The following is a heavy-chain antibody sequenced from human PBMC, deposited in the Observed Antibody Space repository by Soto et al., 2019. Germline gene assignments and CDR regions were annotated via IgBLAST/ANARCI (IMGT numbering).Heavy chain of an antibody. CDR2: INHSGST. CDR3: ARGHEKRRAQWLLLRSNWFDP. D-gene: IGHD3-22*01. V-gene: IGHV4-34*01. J-gene: IGHJ5*02. Sequence: SETLSLTCAVYGGSFSGYYWSWIRQPPGKGLEWIGEINHSGSTNYNPSIKSRVTISVDTSKNQFSLKLSSVTAADTAVYYCARGHEKRRAQWLLLRSNWFDPWGQGTLVTVS. CDR1: GGSFSGYY.